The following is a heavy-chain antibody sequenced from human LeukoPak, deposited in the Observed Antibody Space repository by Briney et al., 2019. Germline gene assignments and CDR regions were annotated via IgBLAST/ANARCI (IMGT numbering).Heavy chain of an antibody. D-gene: IGHD2-15*01. J-gene: IGHJ4*02. CDR1: GFTFSTYW. CDR2: IRQDGSDK. Sequence: GGSLRLSCAASGFTFSTYWMSWVRQAPGKGLEWVANIRQDGSDKYYVDSVKGRFTISRDNAKDSLYLQMNSLRAEDTAVYYCARGSDTLDYWGQGTLVTVSS. CDR3: ARGSDTLDY. V-gene: IGHV3-7*01.